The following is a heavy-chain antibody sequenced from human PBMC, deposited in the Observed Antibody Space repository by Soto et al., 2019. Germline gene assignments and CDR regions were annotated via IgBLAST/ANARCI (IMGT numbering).Heavy chain of an antibody. D-gene: IGHD6-13*01. J-gene: IGHJ4*02. CDR2: ISRSINYT. Sequence: GVLRLSCAVSGFIISDYYMSWIRQAPGKGLEWVSYISRSINYTNYADSVRGRFTISRDNARNSLFLQMNSLSAEDTGVYYCARAGIAAAVDYWGQGTLVTVSS. CDR1: GFIISDYY. CDR3: ARAGIAAAVDY. V-gene: IGHV3-11*06.